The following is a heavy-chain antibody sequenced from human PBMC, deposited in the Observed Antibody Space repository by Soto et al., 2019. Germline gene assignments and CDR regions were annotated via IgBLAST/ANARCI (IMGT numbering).Heavy chain of an antibody. CDR1: GFTVSSNY. Sequence: GGSLRLSCAASGFTVSSNYMSWVRQAPGKGLEWVSLISGSGGGTYYADSVKGRFTISRDNVKNTLYLQMNSLRAEDTAVFYCAKHLSNGSPDYWGQGTLVTVSS. CDR3: AKHLSNGSPDY. D-gene: IGHD2-8*01. CDR2: ISGSGGGT. J-gene: IGHJ4*02. V-gene: IGHV3-23*01.